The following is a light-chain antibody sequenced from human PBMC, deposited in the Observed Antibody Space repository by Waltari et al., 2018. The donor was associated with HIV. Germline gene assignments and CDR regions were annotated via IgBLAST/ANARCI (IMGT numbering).Light chain of an antibody. CDR2: GAS. CDR3: QQYGNSPPYT. J-gene: IGKJ2*01. V-gene: IGKV3-20*01. CDR1: QSVRSGY. Sequence: EIVLTQSPGTLSLSPGERATLSCRASQSVRSGYLAWYKQKPGQAPRVLIYGASSRATGIPDRFSGSGSGTDFTLTISRLEPEDFAVYYCQQYGNSPPYTFGQGTKLEIK.